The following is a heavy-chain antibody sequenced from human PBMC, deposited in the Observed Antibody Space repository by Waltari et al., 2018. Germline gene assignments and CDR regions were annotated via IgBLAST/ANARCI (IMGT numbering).Heavy chain of an antibody. CDR3: AREQRGIAARPGVGYFDY. J-gene: IGHJ4*02. D-gene: IGHD6-6*01. CDR1: GYSISSGYY. Sequence: QVQLQESGPGLVKPSETLSLTCTVSGYSISSGYYWGWIRQPPGKGLEWIGSVYHSGRTYYNPSLKSRVTISVDTSKNQFSLKLSSVTAADTAVYYCAREQRGIAARPGVGYFDYWGQGTLVTVSS. CDR2: VYHSGRT. V-gene: IGHV4-38-2*02.